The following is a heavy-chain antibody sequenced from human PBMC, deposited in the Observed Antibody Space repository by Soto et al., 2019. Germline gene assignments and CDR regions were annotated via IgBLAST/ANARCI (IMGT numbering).Heavy chain of an antibody. CDR3: ARDPRYNYDYN. D-gene: IGHD5-18*01. CDR1: GYTFTSYA. V-gene: IGHV1-3*01. J-gene: IGHJ4*02. Sequence: ASVKVSCKASGYTFTSYAMHWVRQAPGQRLEWMGWINAGNGNTKYSQKFQGRVTITRDTSASTAYMELSSLRSEDTAVYYCARDPRYNYDYNWGQGALVPVSS. CDR2: INAGNGNT.